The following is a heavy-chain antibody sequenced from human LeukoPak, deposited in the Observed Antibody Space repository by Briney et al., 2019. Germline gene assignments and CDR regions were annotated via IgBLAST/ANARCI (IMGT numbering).Heavy chain of an antibody. Sequence: PSETLSLTCTVSCGSISSYYWSWIRQPPGKGLEWIGYIYYSGSTKYNPSLKSRVTISVDTSKNQFSLKLTSVTAADTAVYYCATGSGSLNWFDPWGQGTLVTVSS. CDR3: ATGSGSLNWFDP. CDR1: CGSISSYY. CDR2: IYYSGST. J-gene: IGHJ5*02. V-gene: IGHV4-59*01. D-gene: IGHD3-10*01.